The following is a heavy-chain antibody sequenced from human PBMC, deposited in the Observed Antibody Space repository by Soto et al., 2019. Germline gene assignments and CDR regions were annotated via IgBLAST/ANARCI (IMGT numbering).Heavy chain of an antibody. V-gene: IGHV3-21*01. D-gene: IGHD6-19*01. Sequence: PAGSLRLSCAPSGFTFSSYSMNSVRQAPGKRQEGVSLLISSSSYIYYADSVKGRFTISRDSAKNSLYLQLNSLRAEDTAVYYRARTNSSSYNMGVGGKGTTVSV. CDR2: LISSSSYI. CDR1: GFTFSSYS. J-gene: IGHJ6*03. CDR3: ARTNSSSYNMGV.